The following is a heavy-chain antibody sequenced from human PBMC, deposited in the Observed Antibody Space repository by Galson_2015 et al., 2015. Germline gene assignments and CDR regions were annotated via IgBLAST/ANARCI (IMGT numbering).Heavy chain of an antibody. Sequence: SLRLSCAASGFRFRHYGMHWVRQAPGKAPEWVAYIWYDGTNKDHADSVKGRFTISRDNSKNTLFLQMNSLRAEDTAVYYCAREHCSREPPCHPVGWLDPWGQGTLVTVSS. CDR2: IWYDGTNK. J-gene: IGHJ5*02. CDR1: GFRFRHYG. D-gene: IGHD1-14*01. CDR3: AREHCSREPPCHPVGWLDP. V-gene: IGHV3-33*01.